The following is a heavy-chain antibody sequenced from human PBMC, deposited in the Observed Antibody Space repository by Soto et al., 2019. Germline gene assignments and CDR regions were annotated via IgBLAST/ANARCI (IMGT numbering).Heavy chain of an antibody. CDR1: GFTFSSYG. D-gene: IGHD4-17*01. CDR2: ISYDGSKK. J-gene: IGHJ4*02. CDR3: AKNLAGWSTDTYGDVDY. Sequence: QVQLVESGGGVVQPGRSLRLSCAASGFTFSSYGMHWVRQAPGKGLEWVAVISYDGSKKYYADSVKGRFTISRDNSKKTLYLQINSLRAEDTAVYYCAKNLAGWSTDTYGDVDYWGQGTLVTVSS. V-gene: IGHV3-30*18.